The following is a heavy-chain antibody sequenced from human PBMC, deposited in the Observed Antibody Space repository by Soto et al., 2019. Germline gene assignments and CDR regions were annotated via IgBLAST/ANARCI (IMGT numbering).Heavy chain of an antibody. CDR1: GGSINYSY. J-gene: IGHJ6*02. CDR3: ARVNYGDYYYGMDV. CDR2: ISYTGSA. V-gene: IGHV4-59*01. D-gene: IGHD4-17*01. Sequence: LETLSLTCTVSGGSINYSYWTWIRQPPGMGLEWIGYISYTGSANYNASLKSRLTISVDTSKNQFSLKLSSVTAADTALYYCARVNYGDYYYGMDVWGQGTTVTVSS.